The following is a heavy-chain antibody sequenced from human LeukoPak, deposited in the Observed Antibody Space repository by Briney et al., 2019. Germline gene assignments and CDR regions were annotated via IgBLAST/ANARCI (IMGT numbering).Heavy chain of an antibody. CDR1: GYPISSGYY. V-gene: IGHV4-38-2*02. Sequence: SETLSLTCTVSGYPISSGYYWGWIRQPPGKGLEWIASIYHSGSSYYNPSLKSRVTISVDTSKNQFSLKLNSVTAADTAVYYCARRVVGATNYFDYWGQGTLVTVSS. D-gene: IGHD2-15*01. CDR3: ARRVVGATNYFDY. J-gene: IGHJ4*02. CDR2: IYHSGSS.